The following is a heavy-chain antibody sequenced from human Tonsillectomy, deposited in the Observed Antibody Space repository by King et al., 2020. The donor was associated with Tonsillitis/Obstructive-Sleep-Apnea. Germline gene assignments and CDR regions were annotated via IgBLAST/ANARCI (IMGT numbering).Heavy chain of an antibody. Sequence: VQLVESGGGLVQPGGSLRLSWAASGFTFSTFAMSWVRQAPGKGLEWVSEITVCGVTPYYADSGGGRFTISRDNAKNTLYLQMNSLRAEDTAVYYCAKARGMGYFDYWGQGTLVTVSS. V-gene: IGHV3-23*04. CDR2: ITVCGVTP. CDR1: GFTFSTFA. D-gene: IGHD3-16*01. CDR3: AKARGMGYFDY. J-gene: IGHJ4*02.